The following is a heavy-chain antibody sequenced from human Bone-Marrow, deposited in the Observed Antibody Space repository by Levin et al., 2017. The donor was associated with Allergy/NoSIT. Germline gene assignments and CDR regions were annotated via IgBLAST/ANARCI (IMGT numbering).Heavy chain of an antibody. CDR3: ARGTAMGLGY. V-gene: IGHV3-74*01. J-gene: IGHJ4*02. CDR1: GFTFSSYW. Sequence: GESLKISCAASGFTFSSYWMHWVRQAPGKGLVWVSRINSDGSSTSYADSVKGRFTISRDNAKNTLYLQMNSLRAEDTAVYYCARGTAMGLGYWGQGTLVTVSS. CDR2: INSDGSST. D-gene: IGHD5-18*01.